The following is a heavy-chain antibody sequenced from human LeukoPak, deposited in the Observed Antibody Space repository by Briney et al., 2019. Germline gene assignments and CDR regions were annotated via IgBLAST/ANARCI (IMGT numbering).Heavy chain of an antibody. Sequence: SETLSLTCAVYGGSFSGYYWSWIRQPPGKGLEWIGEINHSGSTNYNPSLKSRVTISVDTSKNQFSLKLSSVTAADTAVYYCARGPDRYCSSTSCYRYYYYYYMDVWGKGTTVTVSS. CDR2: INHSGST. J-gene: IGHJ6*03. D-gene: IGHD2-2*01. CDR1: GGSFSGYY. CDR3: ARGPDRYCSSTSCYRYYYYYYMDV. V-gene: IGHV4-34*01.